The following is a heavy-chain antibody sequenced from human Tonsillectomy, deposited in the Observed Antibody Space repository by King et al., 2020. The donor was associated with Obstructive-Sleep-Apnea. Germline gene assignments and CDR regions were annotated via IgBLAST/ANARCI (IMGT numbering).Heavy chain of an antibody. D-gene: IGHD3-22*01. Sequence: VQLVESGAEVKKPGESLRISCKGSGYSFTSYWISWVRQMPGKGLEWMGRIDPSDSYSNYSPSFQGHITISADKSINTAYLQWSSLKASDTAMYYCARLHSDSPNIWGQGTMVTVSS. J-gene: IGHJ3*02. CDR1: GYSFTSYW. CDR2: IDPSDSYS. CDR3: ARLHSDSPNI. V-gene: IGHV5-10-1*03.